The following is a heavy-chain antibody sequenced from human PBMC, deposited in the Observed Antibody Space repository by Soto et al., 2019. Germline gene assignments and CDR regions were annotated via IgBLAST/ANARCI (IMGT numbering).Heavy chain of an antibody. D-gene: IGHD1-7*01. CDR1: SGSINIFY. J-gene: IGHJ4*02. CDR2: IHSSGTT. V-gene: IGHV4-4*07. CDR3: ARDRIIGTSYSDY. Sequence: EXLALTCPVSSGSINIFYWSWIRQPAGKGLEWIGRIHSSGTTNYNPSLKSRVTMSVDTSRNQFSLKLTSVTAADTAVYYCARDRIIGTSYSDYWGQGVLVTVSS.